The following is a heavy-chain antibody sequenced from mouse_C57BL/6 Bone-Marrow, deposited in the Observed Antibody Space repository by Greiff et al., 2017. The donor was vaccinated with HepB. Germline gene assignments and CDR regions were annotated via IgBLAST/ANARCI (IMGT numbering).Heavy chain of an antibody. V-gene: IGHV5-4*01. J-gene: IGHJ3*01. Sequence: EVKVVESGGGLVKPGGSLKLSCAASGFTFSSYAMSWVRQTPEKRLEWVATISDGGSYTYYPDNVKGRFTISRDNAKNNLYLQMSHLKSEDTAMYYCARDRPHEAWFAYWGQGTLVTVSA. D-gene: IGHD6-1*01. CDR3: ARDRPHEAWFAY. CDR2: ISDGGSYT. CDR1: GFTFSSYA.